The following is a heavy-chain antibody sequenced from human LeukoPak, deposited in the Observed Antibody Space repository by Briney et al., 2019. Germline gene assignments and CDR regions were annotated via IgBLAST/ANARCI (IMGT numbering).Heavy chain of an antibody. Sequence: ASVKVSCKASGGTFSSYAISWVRQAPGQGLEWMGRIIPILGIANYAQKFQGRVTITADKSTSTAYMELSSLRSEDTAVYYCAREWGDGCNTPVGYWGQGTLVTVSS. CDR2: IIPILGIA. CDR3: AREWGDGCNTPVGY. D-gene: IGHD5-24*01. CDR1: GGTFSSYA. J-gene: IGHJ4*02. V-gene: IGHV1-69*04.